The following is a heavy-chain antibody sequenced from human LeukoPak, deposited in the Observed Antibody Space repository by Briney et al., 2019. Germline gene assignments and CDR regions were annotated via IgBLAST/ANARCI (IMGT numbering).Heavy chain of an antibody. D-gene: IGHD2-15*01. Sequence: ASVKVSCKASGYTFTSYYMHWVRQAPGQGLEWMGIINPSGGSTSYAQKLHGRVTMTRDSSTSTVYMELSSLSSEDTAVYYCAREVGYCSGGSCRYYFDYWGQGTLVTVSS. CDR3: AREVGYCSGGSCRYYFDY. V-gene: IGHV1-46*04. CDR1: GYTFTSYY. CDR2: INPSGGST. J-gene: IGHJ4*02.